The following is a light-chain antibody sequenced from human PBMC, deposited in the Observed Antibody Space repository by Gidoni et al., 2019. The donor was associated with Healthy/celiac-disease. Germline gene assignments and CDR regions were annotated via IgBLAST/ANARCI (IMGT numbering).Light chain of an antibody. J-gene: IGKJ1*01. CDR1: QSVSSY. Sequence: IVLTQSPATLSLSPGERATLSCRASQSVSSYLAWYQQKPGQAPRLLIYDASNRATGIPARFRGSGSGTDVTLTSSSLEPEDCAVYYCQQRSNWPPQFXXXTKVEIK. V-gene: IGKV3-11*01. CDR3: QQRSNWPPQ. CDR2: DAS.